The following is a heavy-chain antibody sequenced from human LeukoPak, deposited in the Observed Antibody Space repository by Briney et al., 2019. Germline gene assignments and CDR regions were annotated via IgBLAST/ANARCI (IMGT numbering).Heavy chain of an antibody. CDR1: GGSFSGYY. CDR3: ACLTYYYMDV. V-gene: IGHV4-34*01. Sequence: PSETLSLTCAVYGGSFSGYYWSWIPQPPGKGLEWIGEINHSGSTNYNPSLKSRVTISVDTSKNQFSLKLSSVTAADTAVYYCACLTYYYMDVWGKGTTVTVSS. CDR2: INHSGST. J-gene: IGHJ6*03. D-gene: IGHD4/OR15-4a*01.